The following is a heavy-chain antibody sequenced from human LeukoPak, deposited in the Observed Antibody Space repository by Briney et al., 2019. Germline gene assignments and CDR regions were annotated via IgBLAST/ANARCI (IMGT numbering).Heavy chain of an antibody. CDR3: AGSFWSGYYYFDY. CDR2: IYHSGST. V-gene: IGHV4-30-2*01. J-gene: IGHJ4*02. CDR1: GGSISSGGYY. Sequence: PSQTLSLTCTVSGGSISSGGYYWSWIRQPPGKGLEWIGYIYHSGSTYYNPSLKSRVTISVDTSKNQFSLKLSSVTAADTAVYYCAGSFWSGYYYFDYWGQGTLVTVSS. D-gene: IGHD3-3*01.